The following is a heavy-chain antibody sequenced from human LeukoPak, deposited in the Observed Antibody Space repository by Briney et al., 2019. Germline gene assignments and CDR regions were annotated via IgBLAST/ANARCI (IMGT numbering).Heavy chain of an antibody. CDR3: ARVSSGATTVDY. J-gene: IGHJ4*02. Sequence: PSETLSLTCAVYGGSISSSNWWSWVRQPPGKGLEWIGEIYHSGSTNYNPSLKSRVTISVDKSKNQFSLKLSSVTAADTAVYYCARVSSGATTVDYWGQGTLVTVSS. V-gene: IGHV4-4*02. D-gene: IGHD1-26*01. CDR2: IYHSGST. CDR1: GGSISSSNW.